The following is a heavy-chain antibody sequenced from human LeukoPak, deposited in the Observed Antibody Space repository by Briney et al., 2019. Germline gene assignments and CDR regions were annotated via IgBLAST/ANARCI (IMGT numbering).Heavy chain of an antibody. CDR3: AKLEGGPDY. CDR1: GFTFSSYA. J-gene: IGHJ4*02. V-gene: IGHV3-23*01. Sequence: PGGSLRLSCAASGFTFSSYAMSWVRQAPGKGLEWVSSISVSGGTTYYADSVKGRFTISRDNSKNTLYLQMNSLRAEDTAVYYCAKLEGGPDYWGQGTLVTVSS. D-gene: IGHD3-3*01. CDR2: ISVSGGTT.